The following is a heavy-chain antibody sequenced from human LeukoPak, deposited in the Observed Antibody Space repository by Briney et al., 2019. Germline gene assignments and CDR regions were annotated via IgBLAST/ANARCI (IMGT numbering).Heavy chain of an antibody. Sequence: SETLSLTCTVSGGSISSSSYYWGWIRQPPGKGLEWIGSIYYSGSTYYNPSLKSRVTISVDTSKNQFSLKLSSVTAADTAVYYCARQGSSWRYYYYYGMDVWGQETTVTVSS. J-gene: IGHJ6*02. CDR3: ARQGSSWRYYYYYGMDV. CDR2: IYYSGST. V-gene: IGHV4-39*01. CDR1: GGSISSSSYY. D-gene: IGHD6-13*01.